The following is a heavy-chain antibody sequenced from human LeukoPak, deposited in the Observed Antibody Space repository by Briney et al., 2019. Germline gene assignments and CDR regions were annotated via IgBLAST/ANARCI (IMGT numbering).Heavy chain of an antibody. D-gene: IGHD3-22*01. V-gene: IGHV3-30-3*01. CDR3: AREIYYYDSSGYLDY. Sequence: GGSLRLSCAASGFTFSSYAMHWVRQAPGKGLEWVAVISYDGSNKYYADSVKGRFTISRDNSKNTLYLQMNSLRAEDTAVYYCAREIYYYDSSGYLDYWGQGTLVTVS. CDR2: ISYDGSNK. CDR1: GFTFSSYA. J-gene: IGHJ4*02.